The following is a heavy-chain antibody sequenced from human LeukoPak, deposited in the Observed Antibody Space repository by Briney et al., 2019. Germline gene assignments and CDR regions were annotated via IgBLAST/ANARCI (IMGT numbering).Heavy chain of an antibody. CDR2: INPNSGGT. CDR3: ARDASPFDY. CDR1: GYTFTRNH. V-gene: IGHV1-2*02. J-gene: IGHJ4*02. Sequence: ASVKVSFMASGYTFTRNHMHWVRQAPGQGLEWMGWINPNSGGTNYAQKFQGRVIMTRDTSISTAYMELSRLRSDDTAVYYCARDASPFDYWGQGTLVTVSS.